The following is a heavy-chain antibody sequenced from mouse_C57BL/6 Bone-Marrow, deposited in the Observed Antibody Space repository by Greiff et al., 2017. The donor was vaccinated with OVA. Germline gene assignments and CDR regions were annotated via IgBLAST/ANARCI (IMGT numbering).Heavy chain of an antibody. Sequence: EVKVEESGGGLVQPGGSMKLSCVASGFTFSNYWMNWVRQSPEKGLEWVAQIRLKSDNYATHYAESVKGRFTISRDDSKSSVYLQMNNLRAEDTGIYYCTLYYGSPSCADWGQGTLVTVSA. J-gene: IGHJ3*01. CDR2: IRLKSDNYAT. V-gene: IGHV6-3*01. CDR1: GFTFSNYW. D-gene: IGHD1-1*01. CDR3: TLYYGSPSCAD.